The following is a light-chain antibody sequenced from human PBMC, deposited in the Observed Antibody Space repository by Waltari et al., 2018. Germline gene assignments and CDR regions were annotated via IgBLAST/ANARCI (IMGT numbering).Light chain of an antibody. CDR3: QQYNSYLFT. J-gene: IGKJ3*01. V-gene: IGKV1-5*03. CDR1: QSISSW. CDR2: KAS. Sequence: DIQMTQSPSTLSASVGDRVTITCRARQSISSWLAWYQQKPGKAPKLLIYKASSLESGVPSRFSGRGSGTEFTLTISSLQPDDFATYYCQQYNSYLFTFGPGTKVDIK.